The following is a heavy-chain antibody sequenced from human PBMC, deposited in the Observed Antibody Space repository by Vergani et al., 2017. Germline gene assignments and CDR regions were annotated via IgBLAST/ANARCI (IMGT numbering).Heavy chain of an antibody. D-gene: IGHD3-3*01. CDR2: IYYSGST. Sequence: QVQLQESGPGLVKPSETLSLTCTVSGGSISSSSYYWGWIRQPPGKGLEWIGSIYYSGSTYYNPSLKSRVTISVDTSKNQFSLKLSSVTAADTAVYYCASPYYDFWSDYNWFDPWGQGTLVTVSS. J-gene: IGHJ5*02. CDR3: ASPYYDFWSDYNWFDP. V-gene: IGHV4-39*01. CDR1: GGSISSSSYY.